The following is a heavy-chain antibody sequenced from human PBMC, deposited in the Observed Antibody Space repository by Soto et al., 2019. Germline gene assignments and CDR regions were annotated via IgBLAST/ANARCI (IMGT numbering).Heavy chain of an antibody. CDR2: ISSSSSYI. V-gene: IGHV3-21*01. Sequence: SGGSLRLSCAASGFTFSSYSMNWVRQAPGKGLEWVSSISSSSSYIYYADSVKGRFTVSRDNAKNSLYLQMNSLRAEDTAVYYCARVFGRAAAGGMDVWGQGTTVTV. CDR3: ARVFGRAAAGGMDV. CDR1: GFTFSSYS. D-gene: IGHD6-13*01. J-gene: IGHJ6*02.